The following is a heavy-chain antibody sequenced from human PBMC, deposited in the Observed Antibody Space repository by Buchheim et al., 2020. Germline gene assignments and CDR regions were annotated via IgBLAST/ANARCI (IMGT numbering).Heavy chain of an antibody. CDR2: INPSGGST. D-gene: IGHD2-2*01. J-gene: IGHJ6*02. V-gene: IGHV1-46*03. Sequence: QVQLVQSGAEVKKPGASVKVSCKASGYTFTSYYMHWVRQAPGQGLEWMGIINPSGGSTSYAQKFQGRVTMTRDTSTSPVYLVPSSLKSEDSAVYYVARDGGERSVVPAAKGGGMDVKGQETT. CDR1: GYTFTSYY. CDR3: ARDGGERSVVPAAKGGGMDV.